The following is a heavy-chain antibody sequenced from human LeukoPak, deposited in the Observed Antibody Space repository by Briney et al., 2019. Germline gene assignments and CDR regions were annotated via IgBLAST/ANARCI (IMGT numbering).Heavy chain of an antibody. CDR2: IHYSEST. D-gene: IGHD1-26*01. J-gene: IGHJ4*02. CDR1: GDSLSSYS. CDR3: ARGQGSGSSWSFDY. V-gene: IGHV4-59*01. Sequence: SETLSLTRSVSGDSLSSYSWSCIRQPPGEGLEWIGYIHYSESTTYNPSLKSRVTISADPSKHQLSLSLRSVTAADTAVYYCARGQGSGSSWSFDYWGQGTLVTVSS.